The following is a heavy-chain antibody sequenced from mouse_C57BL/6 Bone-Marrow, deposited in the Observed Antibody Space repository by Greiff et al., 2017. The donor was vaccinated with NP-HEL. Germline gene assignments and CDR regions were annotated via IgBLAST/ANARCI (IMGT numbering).Heavy chain of an antibody. CDR3: ARRAYGYFYWYFDV. CDR1: GYSFTDSY. Sequence: VQLKQSGPELVKPGASVKISCKASGYSFTDSYMNWVKQSNGKCLEWIGVINPNYGTTSYNQKFKGKATLTVDQSSSTAYMQLNSLTSEDSAVYYCARRAYGYFYWYFDVWGTGTTVTVSS. D-gene: IGHD2-2*01. J-gene: IGHJ1*03. V-gene: IGHV1-39*01. CDR2: INPNYGTT.